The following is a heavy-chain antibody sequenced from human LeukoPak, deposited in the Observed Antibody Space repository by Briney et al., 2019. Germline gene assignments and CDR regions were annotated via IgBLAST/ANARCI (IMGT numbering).Heavy chain of an antibody. CDR2: INPSGGST. D-gene: IGHD4-17*01. Sequence: ASVKVSCKASGYTFTSYYMHWVRQAPGQGLEWMGIINPSGGSTSYAQKFQGRVTMTRDTSTSTVYMELSRLRSDDTAVYCCARAYGDYSNPPDDLNWFDTWGQGTLVTVSS. V-gene: IGHV1-46*01. CDR3: ARAYGDYSNPPDDLNWFDT. CDR1: GYTFTSYY. J-gene: IGHJ5*02.